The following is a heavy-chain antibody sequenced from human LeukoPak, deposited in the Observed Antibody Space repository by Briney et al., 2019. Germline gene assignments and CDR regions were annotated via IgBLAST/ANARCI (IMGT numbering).Heavy chain of an antibody. D-gene: IGHD3-9*01. CDR3: ARNHYYDILTGSVTYGMDV. CDR2: ISAYNGNT. CDR1: GGTFSSYA. J-gene: IGHJ6*02. Sequence: PGASVKVSCKASGGTFSSYAISWVRQAPGQGLEWMGWISAYNGNTNYAQKLQGRVTTTTDTSTSTAYMELRSLRSDDTAVYYCARNHYYDILTGSVTYGMDVWGQGTTVTVSS. V-gene: IGHV1-18*01.